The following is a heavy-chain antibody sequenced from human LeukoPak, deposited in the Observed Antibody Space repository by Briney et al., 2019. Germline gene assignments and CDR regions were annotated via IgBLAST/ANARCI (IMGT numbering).Heavy chain of an antibody. CDR3: ATVPVRGDRWFDP. D-gene: IGHD3-10*01. CDR1: GYTFTGFY. J-gene: IGHJ5*02. Sequence: ASVKVSCKASGYTFTGFYIHWVRQAPGQGLEWMGWINPNSGGTNYAQKFKGRVTMTRDTSINTAYMELTRLRSDDTAVYYCATVPVRGDRWFDPWGQGTLVTVSS. V-gene: IGHV1-2*02. CDR2: INPNSGGT.